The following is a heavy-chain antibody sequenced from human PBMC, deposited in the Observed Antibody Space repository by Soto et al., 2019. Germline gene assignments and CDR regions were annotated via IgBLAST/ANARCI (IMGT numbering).Heavy chain of an antibody. CDR2: ISYDGSNK. Sequence: GGSLRLSCAASGFTFSSYGMHWVRQAPGKGLEWVAVISYDGSNKYYADSVKGRFTISRDNSKNTLYLQMNSLRAEDTAVYYCAKDRVDWLIQYYFDPWGQGTLVTVSS. D-gene: IGHD3-9*01. V-gene: IGHV3-30*18. CDR3: AKDRVDWLIQYYFDP. CDR1: GFTFSSYG. J-gene: IGHJ5*02.